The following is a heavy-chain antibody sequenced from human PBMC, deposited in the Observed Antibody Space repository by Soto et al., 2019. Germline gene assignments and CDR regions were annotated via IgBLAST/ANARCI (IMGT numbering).Heavy chain of an antibody. V-gene: IGHV3-23*01. CDR3: AKVIGTGIYRGYVDY. J-gene: IGHJ4*02. CDR2: IGHITTTP. Sequence: EVHLLESGGGLVQPGGSLRLSCVASGFTFTNNAMSWVRQAPGKGLEWVSLIGHITTTPHYPDSVRGRFTISRDTSRNSLYLPLNSLRAEDTAIYYGAKVIGTGIYRGYVDYWGQGTLVAFSS. CDR1: GFTFTNNA. D-gene: IGHD3-10*01.